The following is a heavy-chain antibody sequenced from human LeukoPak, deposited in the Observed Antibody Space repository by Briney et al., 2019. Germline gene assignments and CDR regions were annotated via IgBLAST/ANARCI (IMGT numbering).Heavy chain of an antibody. D-gene: IGHD1-26*01. CDR1: GFTLSSYA. CDR2: ISSSGSTI. V-gene: IGHV3-48*04. Sequence: GSLRLSCAASGFTLSSYAMSWVRQAPGKGLEWVSYISSSGSTIYYADSVKGRFTISRDNAKNSLYLQMNSLRAEDTALYYCARVKYSGSYPHDYWGQGTLVTVSS. CDR3: ARVKYSGSYPHDY. J-gene: IGHJ4*02.